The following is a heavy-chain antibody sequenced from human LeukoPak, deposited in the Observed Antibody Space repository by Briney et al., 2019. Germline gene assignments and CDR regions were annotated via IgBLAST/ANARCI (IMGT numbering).Heavy chain of an antibody. J-gene: IGHJ4*02. V-gene: IGHV4-39*07. CDR3: AREARFSRLVDDSVDF. Sequence: SETPSLTCTVSLGSISSSDFYWGWIRQSPGKGLEWIGTMFYNGATKTNPPLSSRVTMSIDTSKNQFSLKLRSVTDAETADYYCAREARFSRLVDDSVDFWGQGTLVTVSS. CDR2: MFYNGAT. CDR1: LGSISSSDFY. D-gene: IGHD2/OR15-2a*01.